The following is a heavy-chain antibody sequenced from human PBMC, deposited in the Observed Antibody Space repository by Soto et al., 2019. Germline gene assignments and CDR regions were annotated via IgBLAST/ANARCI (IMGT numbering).Heavy chain of an antibody. D-gene: IGHD6-13*01. J-gene: IGHJ5*02. CDR3: ARDLYSSSWYRNWFDL. CDR1: GYTFTSYA. CDR2: INAGNGNT. Sequence: QVQLVQSGAEVKKPGASVKVSCKASGYTFTSYAMHWVRQAPGQRLEWMGWINAGNGNTKYSQKFQGRVTITRDTSARTAYMELSSLRSEDTAVYYCARDLYSSSWYRNWFDLWGQGTLVTVSS. V-gene: IGHV1-3*01.